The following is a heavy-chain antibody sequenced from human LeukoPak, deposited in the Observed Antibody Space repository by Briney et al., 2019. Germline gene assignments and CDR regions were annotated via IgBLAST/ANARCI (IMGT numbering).Heavy chain of an antibody. D-gene: IGHD6-6*01. CDR1: GGSISSYY. V-gene: IGHV4-59*01. J-gene: IGHJ4*02. CDR3: ARDRQLTYDY. Sequence: KPSETLSLTCTVSGGSISSYYWSWIRQPPGKGLEWIGYIYYSGSTNYNPSLKSRVTISVDTSKNQFSLKLSSVTAADTAVYYCARDRQLTYDYWGQGTLVTVSS. CDR2: IYYSGST.